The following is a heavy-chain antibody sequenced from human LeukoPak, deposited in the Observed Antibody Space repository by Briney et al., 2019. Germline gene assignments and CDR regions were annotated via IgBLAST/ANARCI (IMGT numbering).Heavy chain of an antibody. CDR3: ARIKATVTSFKFDY. Sequence: SETLSLTFTVSGXSISSSSYYWGWIRQPPGKGLERIGRIYYSGSTYYNPSLKSRVNISVDTSKNQFSLKLSSVTAADTAVYYCARIKATVTSFKFDYWGQGTLVTVSS. V-gene: IGHV4-39*01. J-gene: IGHJ4*02. CDR2: IYYSGST. CDR1: GXSISSSSYY. D-gene: IGHD4-17*01.